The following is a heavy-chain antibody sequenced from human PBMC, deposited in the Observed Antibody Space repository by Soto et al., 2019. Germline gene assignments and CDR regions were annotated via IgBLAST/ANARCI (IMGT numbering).Heavy chain of an antibody. J-gene: IGHJ6*02. CDR3: AKEGVGGYPNENGMDV. V-gene: IGHV3-9*01. D-gene: IGHD1-26*01. CDR2: ISWNSGSI. CDR1: GFTFDDYA. Sequence: EVQLVESGGGLVQPGRSLRLSCAASGFTFDDYAMHWVRQAPGKGLEWVSGISWNSGSIGYADSVKGRLTISRDNAKNSLYLQMNSLRAEDTALYYCAKEGVGGYPNENGMDVWGQGTTVTVSS.